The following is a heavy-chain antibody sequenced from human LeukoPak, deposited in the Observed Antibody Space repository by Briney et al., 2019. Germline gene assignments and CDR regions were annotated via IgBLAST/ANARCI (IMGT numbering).Heavy chain of an antibody. CDR1: GGSISSSSYY. J-gene: IGHJ4*02. CDR2: IYYSGST. D-gene: IGHD3-22*01. Sequence: SETLSLTCTVSGGSISSSSYYWGWIRQPPGKGLEWIGSIYYSGSTYYNPSLKSRVTISVDTFKNQFSLKLSSVTAADTAVYYCARALSSGYTNYFDYWGQGTLVTVSS. CDR3: ARALSSGYTNYFDY. V-gene: IGHV4-39*07.